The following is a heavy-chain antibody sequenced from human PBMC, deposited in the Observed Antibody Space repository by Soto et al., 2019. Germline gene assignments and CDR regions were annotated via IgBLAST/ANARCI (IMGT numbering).Heavy chain of an antibody. CDR3: AREDYGSGSHWFDP. Sequence: SETLSLTCTVSGGSISSGDYYWSWIRQPPGKGLEWIGYIYYSGSTYYNPSLKSRLTISVDTSKNQFSLKLSSVTAADTAVYYCAREDYGSGSHWFDPWGQGTLVTVS. J-gene: IGHJ5*02. CDR2: IYYSGST. D-gene: IGHD3-10*01. V-gene: IGHV4-30-4*01. CDR1: GGSISSGDYY.